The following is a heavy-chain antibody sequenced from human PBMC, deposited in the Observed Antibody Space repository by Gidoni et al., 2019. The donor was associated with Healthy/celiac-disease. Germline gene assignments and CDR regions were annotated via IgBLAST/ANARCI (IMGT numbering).Heavy chain of an antibody. Sequence: QVELVESGGGVVQPGRSLSISCAYPAFPFSSYGMHGVRQVPGKGLEWVAVIAYDGSNKYYADSVKGRFTISRDNSKNTLYLQMNSLRAEDTAVYYCAKDLGEHIEYFQHWGQGTLVTVSS. V-gene: IGHV3-30*18. CDR3: AKDLGEHIEYFQH. J-gene: IGHJ1*01. CDR1: AFPFSSYG. CDR2: IAYDGSNK. D-gene: IGHD2-21*01.